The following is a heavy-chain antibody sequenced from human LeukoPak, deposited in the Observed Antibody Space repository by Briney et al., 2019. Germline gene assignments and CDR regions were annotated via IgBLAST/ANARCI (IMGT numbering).Heavy chain of an antibody. CDR1: GGSFSGYY. D-gene: IGHD5-18*01. CDR3: ARGRGGYGYGYLDY. Sequence: SETLSLTCAVYGGSFSGYYWSWIRQPPGKGLEWIGEINHSGSTNYNPSLKSRVTISVDTSKNQFSLKLSSVTAADTAVYYCARGRGGYGYGYLDYWGQGTLVTVSS. J-gene: IGHJ4*02. V-gene: IGHV4-34*01. CDR2: INHSGST.